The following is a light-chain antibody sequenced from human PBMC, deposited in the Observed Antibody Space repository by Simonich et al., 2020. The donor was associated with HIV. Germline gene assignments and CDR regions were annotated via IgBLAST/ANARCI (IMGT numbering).Light chain of an antibody. CDR3: LQRSNWPLT. CDR1: ESVSRY. J-gene: IGKJ4*01. CDR2: DAA. Sequence: EIVLTQSPATLSSSPGERATLSSRASESVSRYLAWYQRKPGQDPRLLIYDAANRATGIPARFSGSGSGTDFTLTISSLEPEDFAVYYCLQRSNWPLTFGGGTKVEIK. V-gene: IGKV3-11*01.